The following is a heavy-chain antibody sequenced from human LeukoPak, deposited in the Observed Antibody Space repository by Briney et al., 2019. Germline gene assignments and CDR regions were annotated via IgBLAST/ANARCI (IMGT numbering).Heavy chain of an antibody. D-gene: IGHD3-3*01. V-gene: IGHV4-4*07. CDR2: VYTNGRP. J-gene: IGHJ4*02. Sequence: SETLSLTCTVSGGSIGTHYWSWIRQPAGEGLEWIGRVYTNGRPDYNPPLKSRVTMSVDTSKNHFSLKLSSVTAADTAVYYCARDRLLGGPSSKYGFDFWGQGSLVTVSS. CDR1: GGSIGTHY. CDR3: ARDRLLGGPSSKYGFDF.